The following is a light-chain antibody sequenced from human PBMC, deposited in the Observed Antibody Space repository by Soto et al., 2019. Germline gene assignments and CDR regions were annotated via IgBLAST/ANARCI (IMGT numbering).Light chain of an antibody. V-gene: IGLV1-44*01. Sequence: QSVLTQPPSASGPPGQRVTISXSXXXXXIGSNTVHWYQQLPGTAPKLLIFTDHERPSGVPDRFSGSRSGTSASLAIRGLRSEDEADYYCSTWDDSLNGYVFGTGTKLTVL. J-gene: IGLJ1*01. CDR2: TDH. CDR1: XXXIGSNT. CDR3: STWDDSLNGYV.